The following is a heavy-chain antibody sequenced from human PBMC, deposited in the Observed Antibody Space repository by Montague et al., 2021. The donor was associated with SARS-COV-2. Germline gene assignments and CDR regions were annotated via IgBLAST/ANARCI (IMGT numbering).Heavy chain of an antibody. CDR1: DGFFSDFY. D-gene: IGHD1-26*01. V-gene: IGHV4-34*01. J-gene: IGHJ6*03. CDR2: INHSGTT. CDR3: ASGDDNGSGYLDV. Sequence: SETLSLTCAVFDGFFSDFYWSWIRQPPGKGLEWIGEINHSGTTYYKPSXKSRVTISVDTSKNQSSLKLNPVTAADAAVYYCASGDDNGSGYLDVWGKGTTVTVSS.